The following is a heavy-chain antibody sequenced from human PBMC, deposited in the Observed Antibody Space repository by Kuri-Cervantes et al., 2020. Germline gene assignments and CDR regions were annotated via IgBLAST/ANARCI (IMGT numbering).Heavy chain of an antibody. V-gene: IGHV2-5*02. CDR2: IYWDDDK. CDR3: AHSFQTPLIAARPNYYYMDV. CDR1: GFSLSTSGVG. J-gene: IGHJ6*03. Sequence: SGPTLVKPTQTLTLTCTFSGFSLSTSGVGVGWIRQPPGKALEWLALIYWDDDKRYSPSLKSRLTITKDTSKNQVVLTMTNMDPVDTATYYCAHSFQTPLIAARPNYYYMDVWGKGTTVTVSS. D-gene: IGHD6-6*01.